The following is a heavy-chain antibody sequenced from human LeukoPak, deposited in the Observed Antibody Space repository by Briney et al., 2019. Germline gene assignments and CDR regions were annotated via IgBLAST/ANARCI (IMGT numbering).Heavy chain of an antibody. Sequence: QPGGSLRLSCAASGFTFSSYWMSWVRQVPGKGREWVANIKHDGSEKNYVDSVKGRFTISRDNAKNSLYLQMNSLRAEDSAVYFCARDVGQQLVRGLYYYYYYYMDVWGKGTTVTVSS. J-gene: IGHJ6*03. CDR1: GFTFSSYW. CDR2: IKHDGSEK. CDR3: ARDVGQQLVRGLYYYYYYYMDV. D-gene: IGHD6-13*01. V-gene: IGHV3-7*01.